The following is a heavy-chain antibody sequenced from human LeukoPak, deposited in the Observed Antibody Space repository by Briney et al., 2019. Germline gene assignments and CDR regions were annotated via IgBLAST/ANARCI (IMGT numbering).Heavy chain of an antibody. D-gene: IGHD3-22*01. J-gene: IGHJ5*02. CDR1: GGTFSSYA. Sequence: SVKVSCKASGGTFSSYAISWVRQAPGQGLEWMGGIIPIFGTANYAQKFQGRVTITADKSTSTAYMELSSLRSEDTAVYYCARDPEYYYDSSGYYNWFDPWGQGTLVTVSS. CDR3: ARDPEYYYDSSGYYNWFDP. CDR2: IIPIFGTA. V-gene: IGHV1-69*06.